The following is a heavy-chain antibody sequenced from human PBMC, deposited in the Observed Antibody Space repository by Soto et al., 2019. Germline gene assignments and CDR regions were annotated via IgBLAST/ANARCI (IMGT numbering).Heavy chain of an antibody. CDR1: GGSISSYY. D-gene: IGHD4-17*01. CDR3: ARGGDYDDFDY. CDR2: IYYSGST. V-gene: IGHV4-59*01. J-gene: IGHJ4*02. Sequence: LSLTCTVSGGSISSYYWSWIRQPPGKGLEWIGYIYYSGSTNYNPSLKSRVTISVDTSKNQFSLKLSPVTAADTAVYYCARGGDYDDFDYWGQGTLVTVSS.